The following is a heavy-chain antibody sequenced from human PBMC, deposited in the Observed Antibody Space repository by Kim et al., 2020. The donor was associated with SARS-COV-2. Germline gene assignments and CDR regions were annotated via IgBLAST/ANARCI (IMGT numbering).Heavy chain of an antibody. J-gene: IGHJ4*02. CDR1: GYTFTSYA. CDR3: ARESRTSIAAAGYRVGVGREPGDY. V-gene: IGHV7-4-1*02. Sequence: ASVKVSCKASGYTFTSYAMNWVRQAPGQGLEWMGWINTNTGNPTYARGFTGRFVFSLDTSVSTAYLQISSLKAEDTAVYYCARESRTSIAAAGYRVGVGREPGDYWGQGTLVTVSS. D-gene: IGHD6-13*01. CDR2: INTNTGNP.